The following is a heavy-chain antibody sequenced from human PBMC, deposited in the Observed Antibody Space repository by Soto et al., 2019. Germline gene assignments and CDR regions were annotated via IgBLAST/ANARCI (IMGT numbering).Heavy chain of an antibody. J-gene: IGHJ5*02. CDR3: ARPTRYYYDSSGQSSWFDP. V-gene: IGHV1-69*12. CDR1: GGTFSSYA. Sequence: QVQLVQSGAEVKKPGSSVKVSCKASGGTFSSYAISWVRQAPGQGLEWMGGIIPIFGTANYAQKFQGRVTITADESTIKAYVELSSLRCEDTAVYSCARPTRYYYDSSGQSSWFDPWGQGTLVTVSS. CDR2: IIPIFGTA. D-gene: IGHD3-22*01.